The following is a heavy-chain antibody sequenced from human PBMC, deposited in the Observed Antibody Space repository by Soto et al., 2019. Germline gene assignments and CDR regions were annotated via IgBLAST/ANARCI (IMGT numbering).Heavy chain of an antibody. CDR1: GYKFTSSW. CDR2: IFPSDSDT. V-gene: IGHV5-51*01. J-gene: IGHJ5*02. D-gene: IGHD3-22*01. Sequence: GESLKISCRTSGYKFTSSWIAWVRQMPGKGLEWIVIIFPSDSDTRYSPSFQGQVTISADRSTSTVFLQWASLKASDTAVDFCARKDKSGYFNWFDPGGQGTLVTVSS. CDR3: ARKDKSGYFNWFDP.